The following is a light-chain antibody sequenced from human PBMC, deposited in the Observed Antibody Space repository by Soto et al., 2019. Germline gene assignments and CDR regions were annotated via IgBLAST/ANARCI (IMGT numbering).Light chain of an antibody. CDR3: QQRSRWPRGT. V-gene: IGKV3-11*01. Sequence: VLIQSPATLSLSPGESATLSCRASQSVGNNLAWYQQKSGQAPRLLIYAASDRATGVPARFSGRMSGTDFTLTISSLEPEDFATYFCQQRSRWPRGTFGRGTKLE. J-gene: IGKJ2*02. CDR1: QSVGNN. CDR2: AAS.